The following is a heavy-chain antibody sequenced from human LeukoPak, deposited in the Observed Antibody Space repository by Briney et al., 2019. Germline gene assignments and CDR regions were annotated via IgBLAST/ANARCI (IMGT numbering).Heavy chain of an antibody. Sequence: SLRLSCVASGFSVSNYEINWVRQAPGKGLEWVGFIRSKAYGGTTEYAASVKGRFTISRDDSKSIAYLQMNSLKTEDTAVYYCTRGLAGYYMDVWGKGTTVTISS. CDR3: TRGLAGYYMDV. CDR2: IRSKAYGGTT. CDR1: GFSVSNYE. J-gene: IGHJ6*03. V-gene: IGHV3-49*04.